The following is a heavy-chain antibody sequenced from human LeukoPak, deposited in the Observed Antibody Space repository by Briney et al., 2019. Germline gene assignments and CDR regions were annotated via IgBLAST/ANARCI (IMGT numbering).Heavy chain of an antibody. J-gene: IGHJ3*02. CDR3: ASSRRGGFDI. V-gene: IGHV3-13*04. Sequence: GGSLRLSCAASRFTFNTYSMNWVRQAPGEGLEWVSAIGTVGDTYYPGSVKGRFTISRENAKNSLYLQMNNLRAGDTAVYYCASSRRGGFDIWGQGTMVTVSS. CDR1: RFTFNTYS. D-gene: IGHD3-10*01. CDR2: IGTVGDT.